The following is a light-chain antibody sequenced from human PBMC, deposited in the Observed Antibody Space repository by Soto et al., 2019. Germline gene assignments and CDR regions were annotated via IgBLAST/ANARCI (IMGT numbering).Light chain of an antibody. J-gene: IGKJ4*01. CDR3: QQYVSSSLT. Sequence: EIVLTQSPGTLSLSPVEMSTLSCRASQSVNSRYLAWYQQKPGQAPNLLIYGTSSRASGIPDRFSGSGSGTDFTLTISRLEPEDFAVYYCQQYVSSSLTFGGGTKVDIK. CDR2: GTS. CDR1: QSVNSRY. V-gene: IGKV3-20*01.